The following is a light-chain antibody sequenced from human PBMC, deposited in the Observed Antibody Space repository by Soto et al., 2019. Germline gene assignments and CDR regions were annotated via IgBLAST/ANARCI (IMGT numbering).Light chain of an antibody. CDR1: QSVGSN. J-gene: IGKJ5*01. CDR2: GAS. V-gene: IGKV3-15*01. Sequence: EILMTQSPATLSVSPGEGATLSCRASQSVGSNLAWYQQKPGQAPRLLIYGASTRATGIPARFSGSGSGTDFTLTISSLQSEDSAVYYCQQYHNWPPITFGQGTRLEIK. CDR3: QQYHNWPPIT.